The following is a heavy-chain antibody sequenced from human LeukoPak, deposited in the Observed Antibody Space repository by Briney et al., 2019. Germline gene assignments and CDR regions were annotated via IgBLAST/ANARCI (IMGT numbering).Heavy chain of an antibody. CDR1: GGSISSSSYY. V-gene: IGHV4-39*01. Sequence: SETLSLTCTVSGGSISSSSYYWGWIRQPPGKGLEWIRSIYYSGSTYYNPSLKSRVTISVDTSKNQFSLKLSSVTAADTAVYYCASGIAAAGIPRIDYWGQGTLVTVSS. D-gene: IGHD6-13*01. CDR3: ASGIAAAGIPRIDY. J-gene: IGHJ4*02. CDR2: IYYSGST.